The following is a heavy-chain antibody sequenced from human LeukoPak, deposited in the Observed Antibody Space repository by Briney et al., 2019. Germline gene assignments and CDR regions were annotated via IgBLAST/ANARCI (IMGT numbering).Heavy chain of an antibody. J-gene: IGHJ5*02. CDR1: GYSISSGYY. Sequence: PSETLSLTCDVSGYSISSGYYWGWIRQPPGKGLEWIGSIYHSGSTYYNPSLKSRVTISVDTSKNQFSLKLSSVTAADTAVYYCARMTTVTTSWFDPWGQGTLVTVSS. V-gene: IGHV4-38-2*01. D-gene: IGHD4-17*01. CDR3: ARMTTVTTSWFDP. CDR2: IYHSGST.